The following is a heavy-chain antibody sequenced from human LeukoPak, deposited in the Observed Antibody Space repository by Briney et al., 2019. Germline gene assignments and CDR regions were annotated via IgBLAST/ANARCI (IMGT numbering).Heavy chain of an antibody. CDR1: GGSIRSYY. V-gene: IGHV4-59*08. CDR2: IHYSGTT. CDR3: ATDYDSSGQHLDY. Sequence: SETLSLTCTVSGGSIRSYYWSWIRQPPGKGLEWIGYIHYSGTTNYNPSLKSRVTISVDTSKNQFSLKLSSVTAAHTAVYYCATDYDSSGQHLDYWGQGTLVTVSS. D-gene: IGHD3-22*01. J-gene: IGHJ4*02.